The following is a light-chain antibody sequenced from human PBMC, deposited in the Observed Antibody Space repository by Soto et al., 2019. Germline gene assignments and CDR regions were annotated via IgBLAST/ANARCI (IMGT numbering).Light chain of an antibody. Sequence: QAVVTQPPSVSGAPGQRVTISCTGSSSNIGAGYDVHWYQQLPGTAPKLLIYGNSNQPSGVPDRFSGSKSGTSASLAITGLQAEDEADYYCQSYDSSLSVYVFGTGTKLTVL. CDR1: SSNIGAGYD. J-gene: IGLJ1*01. V-gene: IGLV1-40*01. CDR3: QSYDSSLSVYV. CDR2: GNS.